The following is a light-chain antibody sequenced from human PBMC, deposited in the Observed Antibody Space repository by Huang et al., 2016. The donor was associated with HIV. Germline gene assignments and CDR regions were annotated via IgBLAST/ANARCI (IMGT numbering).Light chain of an antibody. CDR3: QQYNNWPFT. CDR1: PSISRK. Sequence: ERVMTQSPVTLSVSPGERATFSCRASPSISRKLAWYQQKPGQAPRLLIYGASTSATGIPARFSGSGSGTEFTLTISSLQSEDFAVYYCQQYNNWPFTFGPGTRVDIK. CDR2: GAS. V-gene: IGKV3-15*01. J-gene: IGKJ3*01.